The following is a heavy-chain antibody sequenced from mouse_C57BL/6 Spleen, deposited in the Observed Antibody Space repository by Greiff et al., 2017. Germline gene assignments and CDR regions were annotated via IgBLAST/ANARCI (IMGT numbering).Heavy chain of an antibody. V-gene: IGHV1-7*01. D-gene: IGHD1-1*01. Sequence: VKLMESGAELAKPGASVKLSCKASGYTFTSYWMHWVKQRPGQGLEWIGYINPSSGYTKYNQKFKDKATLTADKSTSTAYMQLSSLTYEDSAVYYCARYYYEEYFDVWGTGTTVTVSS. CDR2: INPSSGYT. J-gene: IGHJ1*03. CDR3: ARYYYEEYFDV. CDR1: GYTFTSYW.